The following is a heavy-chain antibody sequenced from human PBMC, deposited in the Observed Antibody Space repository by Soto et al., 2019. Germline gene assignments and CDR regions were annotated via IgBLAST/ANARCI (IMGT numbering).Heavy chain of an antibody. CDR3: AKKQDDIGSGYYLYYYGMDV. CDR2: ISGSGGST. Sequence: GGSLRLSCAASGFTFSSYAMSWVRQAPGKGLEWVSAISGSGGSTYYADSVKGRFTISRDNSKNTLYLQMNSLRAEDTAVYYCAKKQDDIGSGYYLYYYGMDVWGQGTTVTVSS. D-gene: IGHD3-22*01. V-gene: IGHV3-23*01. J-gene: IGHJ6*02. CDR1: GFTFSSYA.